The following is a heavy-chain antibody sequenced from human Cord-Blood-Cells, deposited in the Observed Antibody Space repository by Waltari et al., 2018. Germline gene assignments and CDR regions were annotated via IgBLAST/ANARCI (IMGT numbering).Heavy chain of an antibody. CDR3: ASRPSTYCTGGVCYRYFQH. V-gene: IGHV4-34*01. Sequence: QVQLQQWGAGLLKPSETLSLTCAVYGGSFSGSYWTWIRQPPGTGLERIGEINHSGSTNYNPSLKSRVTISVDTSKNQFSLKLSSVTAADTAVYYCASRPSTYCTGGVCYRYFQHWGQGTLVTVSS. CDR1: GGSFSGSY. CDR2: INHSGST. D-gene: IGHD2-8*02. J-gene: IGHJ1*01.